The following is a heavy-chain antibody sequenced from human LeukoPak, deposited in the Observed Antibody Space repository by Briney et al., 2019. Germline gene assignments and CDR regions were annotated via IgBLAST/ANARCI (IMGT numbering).Heavy chain of an antibody. CDR1: GFTFNNYA. V-gene: IGHV3-23*01. CDR3: ARASGIRVPRSPIDY. CDR2: VSGSSANT. Sequence: PGGSLRLSCAASGFTFNNYAMSWVRQAPGKGLEWVSGVSGSSANTYYADSVKGRFTISRDNAKNTLYLQMNSLRAEDTAVYYCARASGIRVPRSPIDYWGQGNLVTVSS. J-gene: IGHJ4*02. D-gene: IGHD3-10*01.